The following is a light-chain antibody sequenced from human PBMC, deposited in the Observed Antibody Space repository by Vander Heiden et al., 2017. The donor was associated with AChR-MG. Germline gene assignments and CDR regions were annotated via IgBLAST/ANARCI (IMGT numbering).Light chain of an antibody. CDR2: KIS. Sequence: DVVMTQSPLSLPVTLGQPASISCRSSQSTVHSDGSTYINCFQQMPGQSPRRLIYKISNRDSGVPDRFSGSGSGTAFTLKISRVAAEDVAVYYCRRSALWPYTFGQGTKLEIK. J-gene: IGKJ2*01. V-gene: IGKV2-30*02. CDR3: RRSALWPYT. CDR1: QSTVHSDGSTY.